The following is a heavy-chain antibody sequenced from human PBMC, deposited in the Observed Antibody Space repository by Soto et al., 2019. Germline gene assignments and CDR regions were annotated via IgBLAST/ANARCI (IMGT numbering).Heavy chain of an antibody. CDR2: IYYSGST. CDR1: DGSVSSGSYY. V-gene: IGHV4-61*01. J-gene: IGHJ6*02. Sequence: PSETLSLTCTVSDGSVSSGSYYCSWIRQPPGKGLEWIGYIYYSGSTNYNPSLKSRVTISVDTSKNQFSLKLSSVTAADTAVYYCARGGDGFWSGYYTEYYFYGMDVWGQGTTVTVSS. D-gene: IGHD3-3*01. CDR3: ARGGDGFWSGYYTEYYFYGMDV.